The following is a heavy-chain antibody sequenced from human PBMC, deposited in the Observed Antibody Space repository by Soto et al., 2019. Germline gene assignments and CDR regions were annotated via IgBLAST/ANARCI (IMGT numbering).Heavy chain of an antibody. CDR2: ISKSSGTI. CDR3: ARDAFYYDSTGYHSDY. Sequence: EVQLVESGGGLVQPGGSLRLTCAASGFSFSNYNMNWVRQVPGKGLEWVSYISKSSGTIYYADSVRGRFSISRDNGKNSLYLQMNSLRDEDTAVYYCARDAFYYDSTGYHSDYWGQGTLVTVSS. D-gene: IGHD3-22*01. J-gene: IGHJ4*02. CDR1: GFSFSNYN. V-gene: IGHV3-48*02.